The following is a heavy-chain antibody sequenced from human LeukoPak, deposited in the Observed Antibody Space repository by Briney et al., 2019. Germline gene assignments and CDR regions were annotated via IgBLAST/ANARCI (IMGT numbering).Heavy chain of an antibody. J-gene: IGHJ4*02. CDR2: ISGSGGST. D-gene: IGHD3-10*01. CDR1: GFTLSSCA. V-gene: IGHV3-23*01. CDR3: AKDRVGWFGEAFDS. Sequence: TGGSLRLSYADSGFTLSSCAMSWVRQAPGKGLEWVSGISGSGGSTYYADSVKGRFTISRDNSKNTLYLQMNSLRAEDTAVFYCAKDRVGWFGEAFDSWGQGTLVTVSS.